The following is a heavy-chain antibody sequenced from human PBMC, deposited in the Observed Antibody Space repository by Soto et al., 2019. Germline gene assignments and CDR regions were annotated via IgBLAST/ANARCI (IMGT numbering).Heavy chain of an antibody. J-gene: IGHJ5*01. CDR1: GGSFSGHS. V-gene: IGHV4-34*01. CDR3: STRAYDTSGYYRFDP. CDR2: INHSGRV. Sequence: QVQLQQWGAGLLKPSETLSLTCAVYGGSFSGHSWTWIRQSPGKGLEWIGDINHSGRVNYSPSLKSRVTISLDTSKNQFSLTLSAVTAADTAMYYCSTRAYDTSGYYRFDPWGQGTVVTVSS. D-gene: IGHD3-22*01.